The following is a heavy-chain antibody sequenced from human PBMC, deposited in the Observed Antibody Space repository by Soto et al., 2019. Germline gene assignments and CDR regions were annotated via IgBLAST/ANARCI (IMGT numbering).Heavy chain of an antibody. V-gene: IGHV4-59*01. J-gene: IGHJ5*02. CDR2: IYYSGTT. CDR3: ARDRLANWFEP. CDR1: GGSISSYY. Sequence: SATLSLTCTVSGGSISSYYWSWIRQPPGKGLEWIGYIYYSGTTNYNPSLKSRVTIPVDTSKSQFSLKLSSVTAADTAVYYCARDRLANWFEPWGQGTLVTVS. D-gene: IGHD3-9*01.